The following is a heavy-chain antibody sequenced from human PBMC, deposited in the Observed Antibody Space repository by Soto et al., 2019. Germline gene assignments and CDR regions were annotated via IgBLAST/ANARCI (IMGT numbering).Heavy chain of an antibody. Sequence: ETLSISCAVPGFCIDSGNYWGWIRKPPGKGLEWIGSIFHGGNTYYNPSLKSRVTISVDMSKNQFSLKLNSVTAADTAVYYFPRPPWSDAFAV. CDR1: GFCIDSGNY. CDR2: IFHGGNT. J-gene: IGHJ3*01. V-gene: IGHV4-38-2*01. D-gene: IGHD2-15*01. CDR3: PRPPWSDAFAV.